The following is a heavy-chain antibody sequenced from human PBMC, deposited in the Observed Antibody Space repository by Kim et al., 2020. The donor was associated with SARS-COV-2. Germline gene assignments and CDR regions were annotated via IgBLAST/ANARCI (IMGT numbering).Heavy chain of an antibody. Sequence: RPSFQGHVTISADKSISTAYLQWSSLKASDTAMYYCARQEYYGDYVYFDYWGQGTLVTVSS. D-gene: IGHD4-17*01. V-gene: IGHV5-10-1*01. CDR3: ARQEYYGDYVYFDY. J-gene: IGHJ4*02.